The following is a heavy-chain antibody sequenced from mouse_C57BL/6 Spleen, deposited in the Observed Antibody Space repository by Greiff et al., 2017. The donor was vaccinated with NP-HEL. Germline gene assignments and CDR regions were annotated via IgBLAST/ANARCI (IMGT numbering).Heavy chain of an antibody. J-gene: IGHJ1*03. D-gene: IGHD1-1*01. V-gene: IGHV1-54*01. CDR1: GYAFTNYL. CDR2: INPGSGGT. Sequence: QVQLQHSGAELVRPGTSVKVSCKASGYAFTNYLIEWVKQRPGQGLEWIGVINPGSGGTNYNGKFKGKATLTADKSSSTAYLQLSSLTSEDSAVYFCARVTVVRGYFDDWGTGTTVTVSS. CDR3: ARVTVVRGYFDD.